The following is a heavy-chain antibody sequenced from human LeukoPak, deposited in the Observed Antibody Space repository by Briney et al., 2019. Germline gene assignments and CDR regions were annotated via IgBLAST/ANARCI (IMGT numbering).Heavy chain of an antibody. CDR1: GGSISSYY. J-gene: IGHJ4*02. V-gene: IGHV4-59*01. D-gene: IGHD7-27*01. Sequence: NSSETLSLTCTVSGGSISSYYWSWIRQPPGKRLEWIGHIYYSGSTNYNPSLKSRVTISVDTSRNQFSLKLRSVTAADTAVYYCARATGDAFSLWGQGTLVTVSS. CDR2: IYYSGST. CDR3: ARATGDAFSL.